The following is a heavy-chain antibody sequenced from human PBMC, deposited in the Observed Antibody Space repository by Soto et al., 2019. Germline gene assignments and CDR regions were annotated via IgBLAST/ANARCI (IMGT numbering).Heavy chain of an antibody. CDR2: INAGNGNT. J-gene: IGHJ6*02. Sequence: ASVKVSCKASGYTFTSYAMHWVRQAPGQRLEWMGWINAGNGNTKYSQKVQGRVTITRDKSASTAYMELSSLSSEDTAVYYCASGYCSSTSCLWMDYYGMDVWGQGTTVTVSS. D-gene: IGHD2-2*03. CDR1: GYTFTSYA. CDR3: ASGYCSSTSCLWMDYYGMDV. V-gene: IGHV1-3*01.